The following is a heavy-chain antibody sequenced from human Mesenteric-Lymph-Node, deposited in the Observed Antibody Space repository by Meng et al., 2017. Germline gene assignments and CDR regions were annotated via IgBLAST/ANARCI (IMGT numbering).Heavy chain of an antibody. D-gene: IGHD2-2*01. CDR1: GAPMSSYY. CDR3: TRDRDIVVVPGATAYYYYYGMDV. Sequence: SDTLSLTCTVSGAPMSSYYWSWVRQPAGKGLEWIGRIYTSGSTNYSPSLKSRVTMSVDTSKNKFSLRLRAVTAADTAVYYCTRDRDIVVVPGATAYYYYYGMDVWGQGTTVTVSS. J-gene: IGHJ6*01. V-gene: IGHV4-4*07. CDR2: IYTSGST.